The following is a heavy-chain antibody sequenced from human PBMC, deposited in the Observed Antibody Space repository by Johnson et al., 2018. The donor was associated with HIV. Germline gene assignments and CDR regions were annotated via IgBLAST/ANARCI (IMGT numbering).Heavy chain of an antibody. CDR2: IRQDGSEK. CDR1: GFTFSSYW. D-gene: IGHD1-1*01. V-gene: IGHV3-7*05. CDR3: TTGLYWNDAFDI. J-gene: IGHJ3*02. Sequence: VQLVESGGGLVQPGGSLRLSCAASGFTFSSYWMSWVRQAPGKGLEWVATIRQDGSEKFYVDSVKGRFTIFSDNAENSLFLQMDSLRAEDTAVYYCTTGLYWNDAFDIWGQGTMVTVSS.